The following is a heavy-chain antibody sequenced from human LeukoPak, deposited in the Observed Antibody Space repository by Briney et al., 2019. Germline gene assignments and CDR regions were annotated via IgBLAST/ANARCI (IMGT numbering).Heavy chain of an antibody. CDR1: GGSFSGYY. Sequence: ASETLSLTCAVYGGSFSGYYWSWIRQPPGKGLEWIGEINHSGSTNYNPSLKSRVTIPVDTSKNQFSLKLSSVTAADTAVYYCARGRGRYCSSTSCRNWFDPWGQGTLVTVSS. J-gene: IGHJ5*02. CDR2: INHSGST. CDR3: ARGRGRYCSSTSCRNWFDP. V-gene: IGHV4-34*01. D-gene: IGHD2-2*01.